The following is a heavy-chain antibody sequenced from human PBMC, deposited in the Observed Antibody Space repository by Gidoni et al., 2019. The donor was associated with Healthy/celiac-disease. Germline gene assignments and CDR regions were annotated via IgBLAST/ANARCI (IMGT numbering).Heavy chain of an antibody. Sequence: EVQLVESGGGLVKPGGSLRLSCAASGFTFSSYSMNWVRQAPGKGLEWVSSISSSSSYIYYADSVKGRFTISRDNAKNSLYLQMNSLRAEDTAVYYCARDGPYSGSYCDYWGQGTLVTVSS. CDR2: ISSSSSYI. J-gene: IGHJ4*02. V-gene: IGHV3-21*01. CDR1: GFTFSSYS. CDR3: ARDGPYSGSYCDY. D-gene: IGHD1-26*01.